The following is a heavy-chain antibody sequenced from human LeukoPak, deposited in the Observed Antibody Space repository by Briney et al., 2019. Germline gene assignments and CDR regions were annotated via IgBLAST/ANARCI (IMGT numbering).Heavy chain of an antibody. J-gene: IGHJ4*02. V-gene: IGHV3-30*19. D-gene: IGHD5-18*01. CDR3: TRDAFRAYSYIDY. CDR2: ISYDGGNK. CDR1: GFTFSSNA. Sequence: GGSLRLSCAASGFTFSSNAMHWVRQAPGKGLEWVAVISYDGGNKYYADSVKGRFTISRDNSKKTLYLQMNSLKAEDTAVYYCTRDAFRAYSYIDYWGQGTLVTVSS.